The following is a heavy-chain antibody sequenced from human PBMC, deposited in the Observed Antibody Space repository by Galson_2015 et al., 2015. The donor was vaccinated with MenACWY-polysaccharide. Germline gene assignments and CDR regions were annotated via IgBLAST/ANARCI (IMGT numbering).Heavy chain of an antibody. V-gene: IGHV3-48*03. D-gene: IGHD2-2*01. CDR2: ISSRGSTI. J-gene: IGHJ4*02. Sequence: SLRLSCAASGFTFSSYEMNWVRQAPGKGLEWVSYISSRGSTIYYADSVKGRFTISRDNAKNSLYLQMNSLRAEDTAVYYCARFIEVCSSTSCSRFDYWGQGTLVTVSS. CDR3: ARFIEVCSSTSCSRFDY. CDR1: GFTFSSYE.